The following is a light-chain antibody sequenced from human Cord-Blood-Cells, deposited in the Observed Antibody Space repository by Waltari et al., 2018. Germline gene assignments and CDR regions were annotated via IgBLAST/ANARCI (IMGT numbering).Light chain of an antibody. CDR2: EDN. CDR1: SGSIASNY. V-gene: IGLV6-57*01. CDR3: QSYDSSNQV. Sequence: NFMLTQPHSVSESPGKTVTISCTRSSGSIASNYVQWYQPRPGRSPTSVIYEDNQRPSGVPGRFSGSIDTSSNSASLTISGLKTEDEADYYCQSYDSSNQVFGGGTKLTVL. J-gene: IGLJ3*02.